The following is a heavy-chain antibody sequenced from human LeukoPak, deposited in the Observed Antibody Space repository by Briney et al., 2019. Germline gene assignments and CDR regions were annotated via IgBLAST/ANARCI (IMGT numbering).Heavy chain of an antibody. CDR3: ARPKAEYYYDSSGYFQFDY. CDR2: IIPIFGAA. J-gene: IGHJ4*02. CDR1: GGTYSSYA. V-gene: IGHV1-69*05. Sequence: SVKVSCKASGGTYSSYAISWVRQAPGQGLEWMGRIIPIFGAANYAQKFQGRVTITTDESTSTAYMELSSLRSEDTAVYYCARPKAEYYYDSSGYFQFDYWGQGTLVTVSS. D-gene: IGHD3-22*01.